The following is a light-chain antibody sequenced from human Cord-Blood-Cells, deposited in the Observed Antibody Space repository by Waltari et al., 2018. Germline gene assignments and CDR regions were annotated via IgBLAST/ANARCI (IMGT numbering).Light chain of an antibody. CDR3: QQYNNWYT. Sequence: EIVMTQSPPTLSVSPGERATRSCRASQSVSSNLAWYQQKPGQAPRLLIYGASNRATGIPAMFSGSGSGTEFTLTISSLQSEDFAVYYCQQYNNWYTFGQGTKLEIK. CDR1: QSVSSN. CDR2: GAS. J-gene: IGKJ2*01. V-gene: IGKV3-15*01.